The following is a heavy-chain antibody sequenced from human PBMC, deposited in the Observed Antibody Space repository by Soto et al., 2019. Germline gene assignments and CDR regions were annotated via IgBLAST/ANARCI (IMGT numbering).Heavy chain of an antibody. CDR2: INHSGST. J-gene: IGHJ4*02. V-gene: IGHV4-34*01. CDR3: ARRYGGTFDY. CDR1: GGSFSGYY. Sequence: SETLSLTCAVYGGSFSGYYWSWIRQPPGKGLEWIGEINHSGSTNYNPSLKSRVAISVDTSKNQFSLKLSSVTAADTAVYYCARRYGGTFDYWGQGTLVTVSS. D-gene: IGHD2-15*01.